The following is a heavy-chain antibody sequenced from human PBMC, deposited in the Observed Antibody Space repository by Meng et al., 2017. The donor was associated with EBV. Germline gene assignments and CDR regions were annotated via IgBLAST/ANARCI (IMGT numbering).Heavy chain of an antibody. J-gene: IGHJ5*02. CDR2: IYYTGST. V-gene: IGHV4-61*01. CDR1: GGSVNNESYY. Sequence: QVQLQESGPGLVKPSEXLSLTCTVSGGSVNNESYYWGWIRQPPGKGLEYIGYIYYTGSTNYNSSLKSRVTISLDKSKNQLSLKLTSLTAADTAIYYCARGDYTNYPRWFDPWGQGTLVTVSS. CDR3: ARGDYTNYPRWFDP. D-gene: IGHD4-11*01.